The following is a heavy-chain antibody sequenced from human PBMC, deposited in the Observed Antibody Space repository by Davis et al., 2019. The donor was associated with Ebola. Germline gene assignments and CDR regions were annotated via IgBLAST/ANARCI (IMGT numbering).Heavy chain of an antibody. D-gene: IGHD2-2*01. CDR1: GGSFSGYY. CDR2: INHSGST. CDR3: ARFIVVVPAAPMNWFDP. V-gene: IGHV4-34*01. Sequence: SETLSLTCAVYGGSFSGYYWSWIRQPPGKGLEWIGEINHSGSTYYNPSLKSRVTISVDTSKNQFSLKLSSVTAADTAVYYCARFIVVVPAAPMNWFDPWGQGTLVTVSS. J-gene: IGHJ5*02.